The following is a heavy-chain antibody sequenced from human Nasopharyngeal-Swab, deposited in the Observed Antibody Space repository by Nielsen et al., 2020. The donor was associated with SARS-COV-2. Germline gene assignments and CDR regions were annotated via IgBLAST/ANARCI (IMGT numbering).Heavy chain of an antibody. D-gene: IGHD3-3*01. J-gene: IGHJ4*02. Sequence: WIRQPPGKGLEWVSGINWNGGSTGYADSVKGRFTISRDNAKNSLYLQMNSLRAEDTAVYYCAKDIARGGYYVDYWGQGTLVTVSS. CDR3: AKDIARGGYYVDY. V-gene: IGHV3-20*03. CDR2: INWNGGST.